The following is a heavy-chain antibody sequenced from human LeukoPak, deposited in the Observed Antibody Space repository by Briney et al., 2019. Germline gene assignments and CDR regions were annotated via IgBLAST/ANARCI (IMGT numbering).Heavy chain of an antibody. CDR1: GGTFSSYA. CDR2: ISSKNGYT. J-gene: IGHJ4*02. Sequence: ASVKVSCKASGGTFSSYAISWVRQAPGQGLEWMGWISSKNGYTEYAQKFQDRVAMTTDTSTNTAYIELRSLRSDDTAVIYCARASIDYFPIDYWGQGTLVTVSS. D-gene: IGHD2/OR15-2a*01. V-gene: IGHV1-18*01. CDR3: ARASIDYFPIDY.